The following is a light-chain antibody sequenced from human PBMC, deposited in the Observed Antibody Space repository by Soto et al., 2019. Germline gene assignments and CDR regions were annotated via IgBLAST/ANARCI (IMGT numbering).Light chain of an antibody. V-gene: IGKV3-20*01. CDR1: ESVSSSY. CDR3: QQYGSSPWT. Sequence: EIVLTQSPGTLSLSPGERATLSCRASESVSSSYLAWYQQIPGQAPRLLIYGTSNRATGIPDRFSGRKSGTDFILTISRLEPEDFAVYFCQQYGSSPWTFGQGTKVEIK. CDR2: GTS. J-gene: IGKJ1*01.